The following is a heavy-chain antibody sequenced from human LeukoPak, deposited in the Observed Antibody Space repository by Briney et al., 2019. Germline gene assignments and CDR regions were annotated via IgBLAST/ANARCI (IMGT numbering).Heavy chain of an antibody. D-gene: IGHD3-22*01. CDR1: GFTFSTYS. Sequence: PGGSLRLSCAASGFTFSTYSMNWVRQAPGKGLEWVSSISSSSSYIYYADSVKGRLTISRDNAKNSLYQQMNSLRAEDTAVYYCAKGRSTMIVVYDLWGRGTLVTVSS. CDR3: AKGRSTMIVVYDL. V-gene: IGHV3-21*01. CDR2: ISSSSSYI. J-gene: IGHJ2*01.